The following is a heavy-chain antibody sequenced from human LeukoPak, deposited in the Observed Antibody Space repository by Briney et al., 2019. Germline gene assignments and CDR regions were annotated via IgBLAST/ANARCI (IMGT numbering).Heavy chain of an antibody. CDR1: GGSISSSSYY. Sequence: SETLSLTCTVSGGSISSSSYYWGWIRQPPGKGLEWIGSIYYSGSTYYNPSLKSRVTISVDTSKNQFSLKLSSVNAADTDVYYCARGTLIDYWGQGTLVTVSS. CDR2: IYYSGST. J-gene: IGHJ4*02. CDR3: ARGTLIDY. V-gene: IGHV4-39*01.